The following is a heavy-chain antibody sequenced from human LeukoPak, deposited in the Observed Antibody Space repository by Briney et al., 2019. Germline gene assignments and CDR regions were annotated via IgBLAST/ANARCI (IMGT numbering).Heavy chain of an antibody. V-gene: IGHV5-51*01. Sequence: PGGSLKISCKGSEYSFTNYWIGWVRQMPGKGLEWMGIIYPGDSDTRYSPSFQGQVTISADKSISTAYLQWSSLKASDTAIYYCARRTDRAFWYLDYWGQGTLVTVSS. CDR2: IYPGDSDT. CDR1: EYSFTNYW. J-gene: IGHJ4*02. CDR3: ARRTDRAFWYLDY.